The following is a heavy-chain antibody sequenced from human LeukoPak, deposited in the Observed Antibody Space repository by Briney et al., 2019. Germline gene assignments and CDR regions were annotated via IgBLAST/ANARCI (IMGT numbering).Heavy chain of an antibody. CDR3: AKGVLGDSSGYLLY. CDR2: INAYNGNT. Sequence: ASVKVSCKASGYSLTSYGISWVRQAPGQGLEWMGWINAYNGNTNYAQKLQGRVTMTTDTSTSTAYMELRSLRSDDTAVYYCAKGVLGDSSGYLLYWGQGTLVTVSS. D-gene: IGHD3-22*01. CDR1: GYSLTSYG. J-gene: IGHJ4*02. V-gene: IGHV1-18*01.